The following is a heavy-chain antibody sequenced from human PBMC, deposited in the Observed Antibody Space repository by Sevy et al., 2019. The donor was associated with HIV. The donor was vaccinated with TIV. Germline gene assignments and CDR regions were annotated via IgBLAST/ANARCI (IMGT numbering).Heavy chain of an antibody. CDR1: GGSLNDYT. V-gene: IGHV4-34*01. CDR3: ARSSYDIWSGYYFDF. J-gene: IGHJ4*02. Sequence: SETLSLTCAVSGGSLNDYTWSWIRQPPGKGLEWIGEINHSGITKYSPSLKSRVTISLDTSENHFSLSLSSVTAADTAMYYCARSSYDIWSGYYFDFWGQGALVTVSS. CDR2: INHSGIT. D-gene: IGHD3-3*01.